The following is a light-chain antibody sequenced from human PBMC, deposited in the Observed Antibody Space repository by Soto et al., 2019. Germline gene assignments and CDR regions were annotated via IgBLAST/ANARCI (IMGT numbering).Light chain of an antibody. CDR1: SSNIGAGYD. CDR2: GNS. V-gene: IGLV1-40*01. CDR3: QSYDSSLSGGV. Sequence: QLVLTQPPSVCGAPGQRVTISCTGSSSNIGAGYDVHWYQQLPGTAPKLLIYGNSNRPSGVPDRFSGSKSGTSASLAITGLQAEDEADYYCQSYDSSLSGGVFGGGTKLTVL. J-gene: IGLJ3*02.